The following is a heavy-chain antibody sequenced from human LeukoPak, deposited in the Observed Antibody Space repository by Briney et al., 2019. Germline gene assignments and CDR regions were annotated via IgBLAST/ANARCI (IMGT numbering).Heavy chain of an antibody. CDR2: INTNTGNP. D-gene: IGHD6-19*01. J-gene: IGHJ4*02. CDR3: ARGGRQWQGY. Sequence: WASVKVSCKASGYTFTSYALNWVRQVPGQGLEWMGWINTNTGNPTYAQGFTGRFFFSLDASVTTAYLQIGSLKTDDTAVYYCARGGRQWQGYWGQGTLVTVSS. V-gene: IGHV7-4-1*01. CDR1: GYTFTSYA.